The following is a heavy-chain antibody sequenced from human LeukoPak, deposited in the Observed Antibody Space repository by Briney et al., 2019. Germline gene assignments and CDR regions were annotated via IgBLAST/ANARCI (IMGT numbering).Heavy chain of an antibody. CDR1: GFTFTSYW. CDR2: INPDGSQT. Sequence: GGSLRLSCAASGFTFTSYWMNWVRQAPGKGLEWVALINPDGSQTNYVDSVKGRFTISRDNAENSLYLQMNSLRAEDTAVYYCAKELQLNWFDPWGQGTLVTVSS. V-gene: IGHV3-7*01. D-gene: IGHD5-18*01. J-gene: IGHJ5*02. CDR3: AKELQLNWFDP.